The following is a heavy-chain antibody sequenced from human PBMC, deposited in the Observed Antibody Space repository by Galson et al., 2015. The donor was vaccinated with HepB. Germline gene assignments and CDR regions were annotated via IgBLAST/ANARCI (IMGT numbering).Heavy chain of an antibody. D-gene: IGHD1-26*01. J-gene: IGHJ3*02. CDR2: ISSSSSYT. V-gene: IGHV3-11*06. CDR3: ARGRGSYGITDAFDI. CDR1: GFTFSDYY. Sequence: LRLSCAASGFTFSDYYMSWIRQAPGKGLEWVSYISSSSSYTNYADSVKGRFTISRDNAKNSLYLQMNSLRAEDTAVYYCARGRGSYGITDAFDIWGQGTMVTVSS.